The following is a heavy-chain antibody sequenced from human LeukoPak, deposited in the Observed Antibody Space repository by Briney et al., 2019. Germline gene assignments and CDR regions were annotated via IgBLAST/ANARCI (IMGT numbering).Heavy chain of an antibody. CDR1: GYTFTGYY. J-gene: IGHJ4*02. CDR2: VNPNSGGT. Sequence: ASVKVSCKASGYTFTGYYMLWVRQAPGQGLEWMGRVNPNSGGTNYAQKFQGRVTMTRDTSISTAYMELSRLRSDDTAVYYCARDQERELLDYWGQGTLVTVSS. V-gene: IGHV1-2*06. CDR3: ARDQERELLDY. D-gene: IGHD1-26*01.